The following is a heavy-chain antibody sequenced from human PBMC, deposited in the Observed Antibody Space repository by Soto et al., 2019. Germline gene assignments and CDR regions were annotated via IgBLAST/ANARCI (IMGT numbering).Heavy chain of an antibody. CDR3: ARLQQQLVL. Sequence: SETLSLTCTVSGGSISSSSYFWGWIRQPPGKGLEWIGSIYYSGSTYSNPSLKTRVTISVDTSKNQFSLKLNFVTAADTAVYYCARLQQQLVLWGQGTLVTVSS. CDR1: GGSISSSSYF. V-gene: IGHV4-39*01. CDR2: IYYSGST. D-gene: IGHD6-13*01. J-gene: IGHJ4*02.